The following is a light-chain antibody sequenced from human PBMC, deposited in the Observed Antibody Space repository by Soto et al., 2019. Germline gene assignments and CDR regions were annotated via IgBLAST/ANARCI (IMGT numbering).Light chain of an antibody. CDR2: AAS. CDR3: QQSYTTPNT. J-gene: IGKJ2*01. CDR1: QTVTKY. Sequence: DIQMTQSPSSLSASVGDRVNITCRASQTVTKYLNWYQQKPGKAPKLLIYAASNLQSGVPSRFSGDGSGTDFTLTISSLQPEDFATYHCQQSYTTPNTFGQGTKVDIK. V-gene: IGKV1-39*01.